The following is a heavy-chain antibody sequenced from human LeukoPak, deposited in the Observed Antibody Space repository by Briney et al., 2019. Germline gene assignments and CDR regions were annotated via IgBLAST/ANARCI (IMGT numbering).Heavy chain of an antibody. CDR3: ARVAVTRYFDY. CDR1: GFTVSSNF. V-gene: IGHV3-53*01. Sequence: GGSLRLSCAASGFTVSSNFVTWVRQAPGKGLEWVSVIYSGGNTYYTVSVKGRFTISRDNSKNTLYLQMNSLRAEDTAVYYCARVAVTRYFDYWGQGTLVTVSS. D-gene: IGHD4-17*01. J-gene: IGHJ4*02. CDR2: IYSGGNT.